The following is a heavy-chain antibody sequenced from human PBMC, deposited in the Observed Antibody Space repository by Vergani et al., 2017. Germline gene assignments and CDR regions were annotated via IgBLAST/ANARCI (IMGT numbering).Heavy chain of an antibody. D-gene: IGHD1-14*01. CDR2: IYYSGST. CDR3: AREAGTTRRYYYYGMDV. Sequence: QVQLQESGPGLVKPSETLSLTCTVSGGSISSYYWSWIRQPPGKGLEWIGYIYYSGSTNYNPSLKSRVTISVDTSKNQFSLKLSSVTAADTAVYYCAREAGTTRRYYYYGMDVWGQGP. V-gene: IGHV4-59*01. J-gene: IGHJ6*02. CDR1: GGSISSYY.